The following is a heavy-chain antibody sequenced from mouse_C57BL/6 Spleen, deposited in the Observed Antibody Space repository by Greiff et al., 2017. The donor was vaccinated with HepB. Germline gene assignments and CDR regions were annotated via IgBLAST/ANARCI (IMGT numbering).Heavy chain of an antibody. CDR2: ISSGGDYI. CDR3: TREGRYGYGGAYAMDY. V-gene: IGHV5-9-1*02. CDR1: GFTFSSYA. Sequence: DVKLVESGEGLVKPGGSLKLSCAASGFTFSSYAMSWVRQTPEKRLEWVAYISSGGDYIYYADTVKGRFTISRDNARNTLYLQMSSRKSEDTAMYYCTREGRYGYGGAYAMDYWGQGTSVTVSS. D-gene: IGHD2-2*01. J-gene: IGHJ4*01.